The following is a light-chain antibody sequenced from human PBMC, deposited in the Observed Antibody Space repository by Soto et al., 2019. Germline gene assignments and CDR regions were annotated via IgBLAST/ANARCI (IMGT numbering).Light chain of an antibody. CDR3: QQRSNSWT. J-gene: IGKJ1*01. V-gene: IGKV3D-20*02. CDR1: QSVSSIY. CDR2: GAS. Sequence: IVLTQSPGTLSLSPGERATLSCRASQSVSSIYLAWYQQKPGQAPRLLIYGASSRATGIPDRFSGSGSGTDFTLTISSLEPEDFAVYYCQQRSNSWTFGQGTKVDIK.